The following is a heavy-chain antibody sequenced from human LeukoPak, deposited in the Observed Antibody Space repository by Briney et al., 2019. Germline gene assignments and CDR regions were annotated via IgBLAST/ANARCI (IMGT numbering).Heavy chain of an antibody. V-gene: IGHV4-59*08. D-gene: IGHD2-2*01. Sequence: PSETLSLTCTVSGGSISSYYWSWIRQPPGKGLEWIGYIYYSGSTNYNPSLKSRVTISVDTSKNQSSLKLSSVTAADTAVYYCARHRCSSTSCYDAFDIWGQGTMVTVSS. CDR1: GGSISSYY. CDR2: IYYSGST. J-gene: IGHJ3*02. CDR3: ARHRCSSTSCYDAFDI.